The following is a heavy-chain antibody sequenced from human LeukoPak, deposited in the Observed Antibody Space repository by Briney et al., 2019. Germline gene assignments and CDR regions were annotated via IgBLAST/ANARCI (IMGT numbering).Heavy chain of an antibody. CDR1: GYTFTGYY. V-gene: IGHV1-2*02. Sequence: ASVKVSCKASGYTFTGYYMHWVRQAPGQGLEWMGWINPNSGGTNDAQKFQGRVTMTRDTSISTAYMELSRLRSDDTAVYYCARDYCTNGVCYTLDYWGRGTLVTVSS. D-gene: IGHD2-8*01. CDR2: INPNSGGT. J-gene: IGHJ4*02. CDR3: ARDYCTNGVCYTLDY.